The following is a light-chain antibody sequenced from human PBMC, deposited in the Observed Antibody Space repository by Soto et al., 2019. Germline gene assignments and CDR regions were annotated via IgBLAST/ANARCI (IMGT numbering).Light chain of an antibody. Sequence: EIVLTQSPATLSLPPGERATLSCRASLSVSSYLAWYQQKPGQAPRLLIYDASNRATGIPARFSGSGSGTDFTLTISSLEPEDFAVYYCQHRSYWPLTFGGGTKVEIK. CDR2: DAS. J-gene: IGKJ4*01. CDR3: QHRSYWPLT. V-gene: IGKV3-11*01. CDR1: LSVSSY.